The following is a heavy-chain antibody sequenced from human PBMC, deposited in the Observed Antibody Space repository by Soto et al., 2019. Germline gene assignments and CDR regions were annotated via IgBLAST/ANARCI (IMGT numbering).Heavy chain of an antibody. D-gene: IGHD3-22*01. CDR1: GGPIRCYY. Sequence: SETLSLTFTVSGGPIRCYYWTWFRKPPGKGLEWIGYIYYSGSPNYTPTLNSRATISVDTSKTQFSLKLSSVTAADTAVYYCARGVHYDSSGYYYPGFDYWGQGTLVTVSS. J-gene: IGHJ4*02. V-gene: IGHV4-59*01. CDR2: IYYSGSP. CDR3: ARGVHYDSSGYYYPGFDY.